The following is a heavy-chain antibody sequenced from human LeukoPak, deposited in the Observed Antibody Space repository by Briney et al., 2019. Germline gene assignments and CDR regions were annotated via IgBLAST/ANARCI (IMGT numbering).Heavy chain of an antibody. V-gene: IGHV1-2*02. CDR2: INPNSGGT. CDR3: AREPRGPPGGGAFDI. Sequence: ASVKVSCKASGYTFTGYYMHWVRQAPGQGLEWMGWINPNSGGTNYAQKFQGRVTMTRDTSISTAYMELSRLRSDDTAVYYCAREPRGPPGGGAFDIWGQETMVTVSS. J-gene: IGHJ3*02. D-gene: IGHD1-14*01. CDR1: GYTFTGYY.